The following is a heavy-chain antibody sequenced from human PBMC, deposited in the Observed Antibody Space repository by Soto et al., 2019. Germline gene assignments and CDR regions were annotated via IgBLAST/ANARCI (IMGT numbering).Heavy chain of an antibody. J-gene: IGHJ6*02. Sequence: QVQLVQSGAEVKKPGASVKVSCKASGYTFTSYGISWVRQAPGQGLEWMGWISAYNGNTNYAQKLQGRVTMTTDTSTGTTYLELRSLRSDDTAEYYCARDCGGDCPLLSFYGMDVWGQGTTVTVSS. D-gene: IGHD2-21*02. CDR1: GYTFTSYG. CDR3: ARDCGGDCPLLSFYGMDV. CDR2: ISAYNGNT. V-gene: IGHV1-18*04.